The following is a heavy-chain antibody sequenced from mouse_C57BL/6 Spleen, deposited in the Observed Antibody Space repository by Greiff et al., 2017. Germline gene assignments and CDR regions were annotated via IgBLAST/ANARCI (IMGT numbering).Heavy chain of an antibody. CDR1: GYTFTSYW. J-gene: IGHJ2*01. Sequence: QVQLQQPGAELVMPGASVKLSCKASGYTFTSYWMHWVKQRPGQGLEWIGEIDPSDSYTNYNQKFKGKSTLTVDKSSSPAYMQLSSLTSEDSAVYYCARRRTHYCDYWGQGTTLTVSS. V-gene: IGHV1-69*01. CDR3: ARRRTHYCDY. CDR2: IDPSDSYT.